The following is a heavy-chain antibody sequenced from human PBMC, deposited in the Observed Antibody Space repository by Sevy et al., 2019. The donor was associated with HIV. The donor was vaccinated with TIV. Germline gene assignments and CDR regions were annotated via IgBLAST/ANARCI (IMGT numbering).Heavy chain of an antibody. V-gene: IGHV3-23*01. CDR1: GFTFSDYA. J-gene: IGHJ4*02. CDR2: VRASGSTT. CDR3: AKAVPPLDWLLIFFDS. D-gene: IGHD3-9*01. Sequence: GGSLRLSCVASGFTFSDYAMAWVRQAPGEGPEWISAVRASGSTTKYADSVKDRFTVSRDNSKNTLYLQLNSLGGEDTAVYYCAKAVPPLDWLLIFFDSWGQGSLVTVSS.